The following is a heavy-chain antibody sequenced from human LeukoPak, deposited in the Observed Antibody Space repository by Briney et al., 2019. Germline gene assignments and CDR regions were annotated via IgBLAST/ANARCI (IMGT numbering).Heavy chain of an antibody. CDR1: GGSFSGYY. D-gene: IGHD3-10*01. Sequence: KASETLSLTCAVYGGSFSGYYWSWIRQPPGKGLEWIGEINHSGSTNYNPSLKSRVTISVDTSKNQFSLKLSSVTAADTAVYYCARRWFGELLVHFDYWGRGTLVTVSS. V-gene: IGHV4-34*01. CDR2: INHSGST. J-gene: IGHJ4*02. CDR3: ARRWFGELLVHFDY.